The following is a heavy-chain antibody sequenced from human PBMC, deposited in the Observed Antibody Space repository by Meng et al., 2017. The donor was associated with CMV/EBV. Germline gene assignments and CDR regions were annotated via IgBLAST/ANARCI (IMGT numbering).Heavy chain of an antibody. Sequence: SEFYFYNYGMSWVRQAPGKGLEWVSAISGGGENTHYADSVKGRFTISRDNSKNTLYLQMSSLRAEDTAIYYCAKRSGPGANPYFDYWGLGTLVTVSS. CDR2: ISGGGENT. J-gene: IGHJ4*02. CDR3: AKRSGPGANPYFDY. D-gene: IGHD2-8*01. CDR1: EFYFYNYG. V-gene: IGHV3-23*01.